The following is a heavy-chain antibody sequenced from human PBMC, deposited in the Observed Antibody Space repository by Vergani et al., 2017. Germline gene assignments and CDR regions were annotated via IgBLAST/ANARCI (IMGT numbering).Heavy chain of an antibody. Sequence: QVQLVESGGGVVQPGRSLRLSCAASGFTFSSYAMHWVRQAPGKGLEWVAVISYDGSNKYYADSVKGRFTISRDNSKNTLYLQMNSLRAEDTAVYYCARYDYYDSSGYPGYWGQGTLVTVSS. J-gene: IGHJ4*02. CDR1: GFTFSSYA. D-gene: IGHD3-22*01. CDR3: ARYDYYDSSGYPGY. CDR2: ISYDGSNK. V-gene: IGHV3-30*04.